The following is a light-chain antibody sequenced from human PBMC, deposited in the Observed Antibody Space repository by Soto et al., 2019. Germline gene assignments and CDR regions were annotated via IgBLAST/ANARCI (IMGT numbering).Light chain of an antibody. J-gene: IGKJ5*01. CDR2: DAS. CDR3: QQLTDWPPQWT. V-gene: IGKV3-11*01. Sequence: EIVLTQSPVTLSLSPGERATLSCRASQSISSYLACYQQKPGQAPRLLIYDASSRATGIPARFSGSGSGTDFTLTISSLEPEDFAVYYCQQLTDWPPQWTFGQGTRLEIK. CDR1: QSISSY.